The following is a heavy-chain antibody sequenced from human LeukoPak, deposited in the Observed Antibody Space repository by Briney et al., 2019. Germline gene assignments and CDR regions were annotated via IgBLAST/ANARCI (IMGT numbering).Heavy chain of an antibody. CDR3: ARDSRYIVVVPSAIPPNYYFDY. CDR1: GFTFSSYG. J-gene: IGHJ4*02. D-gene: IGHD2-2*01. Sequence: PGGSLRLSCAASGFTFSSYGMHWVRQAPGKGLEWVALISYDGSNKYYADSVKGRFTISRDNSKKTLYLQVNSLRAEDTAVYYCARDSRYIVVVPSAIPPNYYFDYWGQGTLVTVSS. CDR2: ISYDGSNK. V-gene: IGHV3-30*03.